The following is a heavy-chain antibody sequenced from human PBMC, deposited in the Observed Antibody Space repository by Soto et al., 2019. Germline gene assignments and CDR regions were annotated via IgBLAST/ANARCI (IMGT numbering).Heavy chain of an antibody. Sequence: SETLSLTCSVSGGSIRSNIYYWGWIRHPPGKGLEWIATVHYSGSTYYTPSLKNRVTISADTSKNQFSLRLNSVTAADTAVYYCARQHYYDSSGYYTWNWGQGTLVT. J-gene: IGHJ4*02. CDR2: VHYSGST. V-gene: IGHV4-39*01. D-gene: IGHD3-22*01. CDR1: GGSIRSNIYY. CDR3: ARQHYYDSSGYYTWN.